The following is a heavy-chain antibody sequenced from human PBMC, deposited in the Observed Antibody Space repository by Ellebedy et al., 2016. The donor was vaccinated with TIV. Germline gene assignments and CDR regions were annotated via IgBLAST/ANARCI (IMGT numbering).Heavy chain of an antibody. Sequence: KVSCKASGYSFTTYWISWVRQMPGKGLEWMGRIDPSDSYSVYNPSFQGHVTISADKSISTAYLQWSSLKASDTAIYYCARSPAYCSGGTCSPLNYGMDVWGQGTTVTVSS. D-gene: IGHD2-15*01. CDR2: IDPSDSYS. V-gene: IGHV5-10-1*01. CDR3: ARSPAYCSGGTCSPLNYGMDV. CDR1: GYSFTTYW. J-gene: IGHJ6*02.